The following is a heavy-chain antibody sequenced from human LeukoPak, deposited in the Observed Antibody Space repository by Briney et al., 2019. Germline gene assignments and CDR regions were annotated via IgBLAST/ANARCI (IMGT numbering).Heavy chain of an antibody. Sequence: GGSLRLSCAASGFTFSSYVMRWVRQAPGKGLEWVAFIRYDGSYKYYADSVKGRFTISRDNAKNSLYLQMNSLRAEDTAVYYCARDSYSSGWYWGQGTLVTVSS. J-gene: IGHJ4*02. D-gene: IGHD6-19*01. CDR1: GFTFSSYV. CDR2: IRYDGSYK. CDR3: ARDSYSSGWY. V-gene: IGHV3-30*02.